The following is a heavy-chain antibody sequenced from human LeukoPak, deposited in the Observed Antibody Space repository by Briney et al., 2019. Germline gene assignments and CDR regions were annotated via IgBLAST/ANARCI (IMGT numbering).Heavy chain of an antibody. Sequence: ASVKVPCKASGGTFSSYAISWVRQAPGQGLEWMGRIIPILGIANYAQKFQGRVTITADKSTSTAYMELSSLRSEDTAVYYCARGGCSGGSCYSLAPDYFDYWGQGTLVTVSS. J-gene: IGHJ4*02. CDR1: GGTFSSYA. CDR3: ARGGCSGGSCYSLAPDYFDY. V-gene: IGHV1-69*04. CDR2: IIPILGIA. D-gene: IGHD2-15*01.